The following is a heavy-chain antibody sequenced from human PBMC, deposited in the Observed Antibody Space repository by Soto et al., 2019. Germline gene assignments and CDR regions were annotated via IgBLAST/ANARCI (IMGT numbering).Heavy chain of an antibody. D-gene: IGHD2-15*01. Sequence: EVQLVESGGGLVQPGGSLRLSCAASGFTFSSYAMHWVRQAPGKGLEYVSAVSTNGASTYYANSVKGRFTISRDNSNNTLYLQMGSLRAEDMAVYYCARRGFGYCSGGTCGYAFDTWGRGTMVTVSS. V-gene: IGHV3-64*01. CDR2: VSTNGAST. J-gene: IGHJ3*02. CDR1: GFTFSSYA. CDR3: ARRGFGYCSGGTCGYAFDT.